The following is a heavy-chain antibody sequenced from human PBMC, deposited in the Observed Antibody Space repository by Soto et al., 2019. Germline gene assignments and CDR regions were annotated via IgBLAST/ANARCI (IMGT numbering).Heavy chain of an antibody. V-gene: IGHV1-3*01. CDR2: INAGNGNT. CDR3: ARFPFSGFRAFDI. Sequence: QVQLVQSGAEVKKPGASVKVSCKASGYTFTSYAMHWVRQAPGQRLEWMGWINAGNGNTKYSKKFQGRVTITRDTSASTAYMELSSLRSEDTAVYYCARFPFSGFRAFDIWGQGTMVTVSS. J-gene: IGHJ3*02. D-gene: IGHD3-10*01. CDR1: GYTFTSYA.